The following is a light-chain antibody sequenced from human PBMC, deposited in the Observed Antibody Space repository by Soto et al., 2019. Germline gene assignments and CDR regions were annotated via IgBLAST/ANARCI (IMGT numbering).Light chain of an antibody. CDR2: ANN. CDR1: SSNIGRNT. V-gene: IGLV1-44*01. J-gene: IGLJ3*02. CDR3: AAWDDSLTGWV. Sequence: QSVLTQPPSASGTPGQRVTMSCSGRSSNIGRNTVNWYQQLPRTAPKVVIYANNQRPSGVPDRFSGSKSGTSASLAISGLQSEDEADYYCAAWDDSLTGWVFGGGTKLTVL.